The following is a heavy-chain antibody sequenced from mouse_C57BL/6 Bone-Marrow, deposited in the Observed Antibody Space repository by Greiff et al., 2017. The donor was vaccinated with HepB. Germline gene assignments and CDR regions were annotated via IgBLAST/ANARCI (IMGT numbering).Heavy chain of an antibody. CDR3: AIPPNLLLRCTGYFDV. Sequence: QVQLQQPGAELVKPGASVKLSCKASGYTFTSYWMHWVKQRPGQGLEWIGMIHPNSGSTNYNEKFKIKATLTVDKSSSTAYMQLSSLTSEDSAVYYCAIPPNLLLRCTGYFDVWGTGTTVTVSS. D-gene: IGHD1-1*01. CDR1: GYTFTSYW. CDR2: IHPNSGST. V-gene: IGHV1-64*01. J-gene: IGHJ1*03.